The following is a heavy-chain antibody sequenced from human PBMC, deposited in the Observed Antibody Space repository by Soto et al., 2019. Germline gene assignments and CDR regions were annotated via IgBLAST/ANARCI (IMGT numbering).Heavy chain of an antibody. V-gene: IGHV4-30-4*01. Sequence: QVHLQESGPGLVKPSQTLSLSCSISGGAITSANYYWTWIRLFPGKVLEWIGYIYSSGATHYNPSHQSRATISLDTSNNQSSLEVQSATAADPAVYYCARMGLNLGELSRNWFDPWGQGSLVTVSS. CDR2: IYSSGAT. CDR3: ARMGLNLGELSRNWFDP. D-gene: IGHD3-16*02. CDR1: GGAITSANYY. J-gene: IGHJ5*02.